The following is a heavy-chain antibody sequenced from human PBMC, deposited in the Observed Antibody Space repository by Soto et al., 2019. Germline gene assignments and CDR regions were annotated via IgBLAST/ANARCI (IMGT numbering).Heavy chain of an antibody. D-gene: IGHD3-3*01. V-gene: IGHV4-30-2*01. CDR1: GASISTEGYT. J-gene: IGHJ6*02. Sequence: PSETLSLTCAVSGASISTEGYTWGWIRQPPGKGLEWIGYIYPSGASNYNPSLRSRVTISLDASRNRFSLSVGSVTAADTAVYYCARATFGAVLHLEVWGQGTTVTVSS. CDR2: IYPSGAS. CDR3: ARATFGAVLHLEV.